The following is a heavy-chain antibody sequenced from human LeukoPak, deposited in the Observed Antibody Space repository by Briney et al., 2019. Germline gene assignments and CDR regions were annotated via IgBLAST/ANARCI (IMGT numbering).Heavy chain of an antibody. CDR1: GFTFSSYA. V-gene: IGHV3-30-3*01. J-gene: IGHJ6*02. D-gene: IGHD3-10*01. CDR2: ISYDGSNK. CDR3: ARASRITMVRGVMTDYYYYGMDV. Sequence: PGRSLRLSCAASGFTFSSYAMHWDRQAPGKGLEWVAVISYDGSNKYYADSVKGRFTISRDNSKNTLYLQMNSLRAEDTAVYYCARASRITMVRGVMTDYYYYGMDVWGQGTTVTASS.